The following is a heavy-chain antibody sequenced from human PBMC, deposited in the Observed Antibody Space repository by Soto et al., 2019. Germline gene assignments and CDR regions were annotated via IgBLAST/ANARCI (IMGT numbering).Heavy chain of an antibody. CDR3: ASWHEREHAYDV. D-gene: IGHD1-1*01. CDR1: GLTVSGKKY. Sequence: DVQLVESGGGLIQPGESLRLSCAAFGLTVSGKKYVAWVRQAPGKGLEWVSALYDVDGTYYADSVKGRFTTSRDSSKTTGYLQMNGLRPDYTAVYYCASWHEREHAYDVWGQGTTVTVSS. V-gene: IGHV3-53*01. J-gene: IGHJ3*01. CDR2: LYDVDGT.